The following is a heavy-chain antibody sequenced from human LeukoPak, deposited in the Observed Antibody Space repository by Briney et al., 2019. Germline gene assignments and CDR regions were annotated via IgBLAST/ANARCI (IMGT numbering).Heavy chain of an antibody. D-gene: IGHD1-26*01. J-gene: IGHJ4*02. V-gene: IGHV4-34*01. CDR2: INHSGST. CDR3: ARGAGGSYGFDY. Sequence: SETLSLTCAVYGGSFSGYYWSWIRQPPGKGLEWIGEINHSGSTNYNPSLKSRVTISVDTSKNQFSLKLSSVTAADTAAYYCARGAGGSYGFDYWGQGTLVTVSS. CDR1: GGSFSGYY.